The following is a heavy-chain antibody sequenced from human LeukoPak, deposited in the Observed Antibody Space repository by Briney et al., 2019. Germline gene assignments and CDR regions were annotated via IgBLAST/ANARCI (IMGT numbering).Heavy chain of an antibody. CDR2: ISYDGSNK. J-gene: IGHJ2*01. CDR3: AKDYYKYSGSYYEWYFDL. Sequence: GGSLRLSCAASGFTFSSYGMHWVRQAPGKGLEWVAVISYDGSNKYYADSVKGRFTISRDNSKNTLYLQMNSLRAEDTAVYYCAKDYYKYSGSYYEWYFDLWGRGTLVTVSS. CDR1: GFTFSSYG. V-gene: IGHV3-30*18. D-gene: IGHD1-26*01.